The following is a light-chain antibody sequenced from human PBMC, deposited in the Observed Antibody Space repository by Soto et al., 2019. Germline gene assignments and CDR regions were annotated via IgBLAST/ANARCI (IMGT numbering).Light chain of an antibody. CDR1: QSITTW. CDR2: KAS. CDR3: QQYNSQPWT. J-gene: IGKJ1*01. V-gene: IGKV1-5*03. Sequence: DIQMTQSPSTLSASVGDSVTTTCRASQSITTWLAWYQQKPGKAPNFLIYKASNLESGVPSRFSGSGSGTDFTLTISSLQPDDFATYYCQQYNSQPWTFGQGTKVEIK.